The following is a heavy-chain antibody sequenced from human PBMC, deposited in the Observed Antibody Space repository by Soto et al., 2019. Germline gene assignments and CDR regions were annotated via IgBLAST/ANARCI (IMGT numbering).Heavy chain of an antibody. CDR1: GGSISSGGYY. V-gene: IGHV4-31*03. Sequence: SETLSLTCTVSGGSISSGGYYWSWIRQHPGKGLEWIGYIYYSGSTYYNPSLKSRVTISVDTSKNQFSLKLSSVTAADTAVYYCARDATRYGDYDYWGQGTLVTVSS. CDR2: IYYSGST. D-gene: IGHD4-17*01. J-gene: IGHJ4*02. CDR3: ARDATRYGDYDY.